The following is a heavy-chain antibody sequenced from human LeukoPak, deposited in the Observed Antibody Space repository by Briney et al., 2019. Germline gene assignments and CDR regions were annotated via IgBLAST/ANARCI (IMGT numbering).Heavy chain of an antibody. Sequence: GGSLRLSCTASQFFFSNYAMSWVRQAPGKGLEWVSAISRSASNTYYAGSVKGRFTISRDNSKNTLYLQMSGLRAEDTAVYYCAKDRDAHDYGSGSYYNGVFDYWGQGTLVTVSS. V-gene: IGHV3-23*01. CDR3: AKDRDAHDYGSGSYYNGVFDY. J-gene: IGHJ4*02. CDR2: ISRSASNT. CDR1: QFFFSNYA. D-gene: IGHD3-10*01.